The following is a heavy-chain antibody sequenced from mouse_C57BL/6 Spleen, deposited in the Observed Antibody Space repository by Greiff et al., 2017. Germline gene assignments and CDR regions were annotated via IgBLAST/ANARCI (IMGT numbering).Heavy chain of an antibody. Sequence: VQLQQSGPELVKPGASVQISCKASGYTFTDYYMNWVKQSHGKSLEWIGDINPNNGGTSYNQQFKGKAPLTVDKSSSTAYMELRSLTSEDSAVYYCARSRTGDYWGQGTTLTVAS. D-gene: IGHD1-1*01. CDR2: INPNNGGT. CDR3: ARSRTGDY. J-gene: IGHJ2*01. CDR1: GYTFTDYY. V-gene: IGHV1-26*01.